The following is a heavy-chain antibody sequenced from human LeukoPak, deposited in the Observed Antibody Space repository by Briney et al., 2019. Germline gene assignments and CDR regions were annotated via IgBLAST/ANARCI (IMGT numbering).Heavy chain of an antibody. J-gene: IGHJ6*02. D-gene: IGHD3-3*01. Sequence: GGSLRLSCAASGFTFSRYWMSWVRQAPGKGGEWGANIKKDGREKHYVDSVKGRFTISRENAQNSLYLQMNSLRAEDTAVYYCARSLGVVAPYYYYAIDVWGQGTTVTVPS. CDR3: ARSLGVVAPYYYYAIDV. V-gene: IGHV3-7*01. CDR1: GFTFSRYW. CDR2: IKKDGREK.